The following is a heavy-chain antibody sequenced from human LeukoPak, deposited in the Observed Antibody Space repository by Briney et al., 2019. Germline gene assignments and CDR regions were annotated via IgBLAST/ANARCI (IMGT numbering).Heavy chain of an antibody. CDR3: VRQGYNYGAFNA. Sequence: SDTLSVTCAVSGDSINCCFWTWIRQPVGKGLEWIGRIFISGSTNYNPSLQGRVTMSVDRSKSQFSLKLSSVTAADTAVYYCVRQGYNYGAFNAWGQGTLVTVSS. D-gene: IGHD5-18*01. CDR1: GDSINCCF. V-gene: IGHV4-4*07. J-gene: IGHJ4*02. CDR2: IFISGST.